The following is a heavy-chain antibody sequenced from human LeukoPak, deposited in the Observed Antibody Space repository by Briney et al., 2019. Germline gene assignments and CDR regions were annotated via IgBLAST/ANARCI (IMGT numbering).Heavy chain of an antibody. CDR2: INHSGST. J-gene: IGHJ4*02. V-gene: IGHV4-34*01. Sequence: PSETLSLTCAVYGGSFSGYYWSWTRQPPGKGLEWIGEINHSGSTNYNPSLKSRVTISVDTSKNQFSLKLSSVTAADTAVYYCARAARDVVVPAAPFDYWGQGTLVTVSS. CDR1: GGSFSGYY. CDR3: ARAARDVVVPAAPFDY. D-gene: IGHD2-2*01.